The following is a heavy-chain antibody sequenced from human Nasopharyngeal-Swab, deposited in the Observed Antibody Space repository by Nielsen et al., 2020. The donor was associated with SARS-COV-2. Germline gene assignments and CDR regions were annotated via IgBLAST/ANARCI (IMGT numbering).Heavy chain of an antibody. CDR1: GGSFSGYY. V-gene: IGHV4-34*01. D-gene: IGHD6-19*01. J-gene: IGHJ4*02. Sequence: SETLSLTCAAYGGSFSGYYWSWIRQPPGKGLEWIGEINHSGSTNSNPSLKSRLTISVDTSKSQFSLKLSAVTAADTAVYYCARVMFGWSVRPFDYWGQGTLVTVSS. CDR3: ARVMFGWSVRPFDY. CDR2: INHSGST.